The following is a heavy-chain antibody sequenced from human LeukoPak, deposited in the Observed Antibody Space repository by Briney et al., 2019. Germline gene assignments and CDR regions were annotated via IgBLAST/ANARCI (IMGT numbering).Heavy chain of an antibody. J-gene: IGHJ3*02. CDR3: ARGHYYYDSSGYQDAFDI. D-gene: IGHD3-22*01. Sequence: TSETLSLTCTVSGGSISSYYWSWIRQPPGKGLEWIGYIYYSGSTNYNSSLKSRVTISVDTSKNQFSLKLSSVTAADTAVYYCARGHYYYDSSGYQDAFDIWGQGTMVTVSS. CDR2: IYYSGST. CDR1: GGSISSYY. V-gene: IGHV4-59*01.